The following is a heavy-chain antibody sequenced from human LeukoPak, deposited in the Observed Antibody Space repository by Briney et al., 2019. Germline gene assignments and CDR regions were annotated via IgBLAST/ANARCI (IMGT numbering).Heavy chain of an antibody. J-gene: IGHJ5*02. CDR2: IYYSGST. Sequence: SETLSLTCTVSGGSISSSSYYWGWIRQPPGKGLEWIGSIYYSGSTYYNPSLKSRVTISVDTSKNQFSLKLSSVTAADTAVYYCARHDLYCSSTSCYPFDPWGQGTLVTVSS. CDR1: GGSISSSSYY. V-gene: IGHV4-39*01. D-gene: IGHD2-2*01. CDR3: ARHDLYCSSTSCYPFDP.